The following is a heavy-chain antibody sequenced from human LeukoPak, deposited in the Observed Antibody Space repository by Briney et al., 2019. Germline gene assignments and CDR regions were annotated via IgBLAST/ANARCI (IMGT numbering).Heavy chain of an antibody. J-gene: IGHJ6*02. CDR2: INHSGST. D-gene: IGHD3-3*01. V-gene: IGHV4-34*01. Sequence: SETLSLTCAVYGGSFSGYYWSWIRQPPGKGLEWIGEINHSGSTNYNPSLKSRVTISVDTSKNQFSLKLSSVTAADTAVYSCASKFLRGMDVWGQGTTVTVSS. CDR3: ASKFLRGMDV. CDR1: GGSFSGYY.